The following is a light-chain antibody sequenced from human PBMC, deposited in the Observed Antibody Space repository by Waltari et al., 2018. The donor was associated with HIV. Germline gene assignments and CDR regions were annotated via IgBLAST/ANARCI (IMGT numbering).Light chain of an antibody. Sequence: DIVLTQSPGTLSMSQGERATLSCRARHRISSDYLAWYHQKPGQSPRLLIYNTSIRATDLADSLSDSGSGTDFTLTVSRLEPEDFGLYYCQHYGNSRPINFGPGSKVD. V-gene: IGKV3-20*01. CDR1: HRISSDY. J-gene: IGKJ3*01. CDR3: QHYGNSRPIN. CDR2: NTS.